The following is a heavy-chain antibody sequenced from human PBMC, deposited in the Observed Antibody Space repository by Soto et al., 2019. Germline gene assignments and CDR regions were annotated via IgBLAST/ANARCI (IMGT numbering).Heavy chain of an antibody. D-gene: IGHD1-26*01. CDR3: ARGIRSGSYSGYYGMDV. CDR1: GGTFSSYA. CDR2: IIPIFGTA. J-gene: IGHJ6*02. V-gene: IGHV1-69*13. Sequence: SVQVSCKASGGTFSSYAISWVRQAPGQGLEWMGGIIPIFGTANYAQKFQGRVTITADESTSTDYMELSSLRSEDTAVYYCARGIRSGSYSGYYGMDVWGQGTTVTVSS.